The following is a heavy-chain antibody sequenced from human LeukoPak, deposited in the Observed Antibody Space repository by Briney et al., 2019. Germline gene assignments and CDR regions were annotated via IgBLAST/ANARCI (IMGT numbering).Heavy chain of an antibody. CDR3: AKPHTPHCSGGTCYLFDY. Sequence: GGSLRLSCAASGFTLSSYGMSWVRQAPGKGLEWVSTISGSGGATYYANSVKGRLTISRDNSNNTLYLQMNSLRAEDTAVYHCAKPHTPHCSGGTCYLFDYWGQGTLVTVSS. V-gene: IGHV3-23*01. CDR2: ISGSGGAT. J-gene: IGHJ4*02. D-gene: IGHD2-15*01. CDR1: GFTLSSYG.